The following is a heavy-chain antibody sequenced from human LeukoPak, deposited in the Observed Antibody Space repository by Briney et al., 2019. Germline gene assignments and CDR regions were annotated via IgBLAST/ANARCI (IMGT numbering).Heavy chain of an antibody. J-gene: IGHJ4*02. V-gene: IGHV3-48*04. Sequence: PGGSLRLSCAASGFTFSSYSMNWVRQAPGKGLEWVSYISSSSSTIYYADSVKGRFTISRDNAKNSLYLQMNSLRAEDTAVYYCARYKGSGWYSYDDYWGQGTLVTVSS. CDR3: ARYKGSGWYSYDDY. D-gene: IGHD6-19*01. CDR1: GFTFSSYS. CDR2: ISSSSSTI.